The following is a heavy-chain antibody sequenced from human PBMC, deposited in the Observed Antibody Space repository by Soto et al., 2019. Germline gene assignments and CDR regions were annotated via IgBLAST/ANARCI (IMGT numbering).Heavy chain of an antibody. Sequence: EVQLLESGGGLVQPGGSLRLSCRTSGFTFSDYAMSWVRQPPGKGLDWVSGISGSGSSTYYTDSVKGRFAISRDNSKNTLYLQINSLRVEDTAVYYCAKMGGPTAYYSAMDVWGQGTTVTVSS. CDR1: GFTFSDYA. D-gene: IGHD1-1*01. CDR3: AKMGGPTAYYSAMDV. J-gene: IGHJ6*02. CDR2: ISGSGSST. V-gene: IGHV3-23*01.